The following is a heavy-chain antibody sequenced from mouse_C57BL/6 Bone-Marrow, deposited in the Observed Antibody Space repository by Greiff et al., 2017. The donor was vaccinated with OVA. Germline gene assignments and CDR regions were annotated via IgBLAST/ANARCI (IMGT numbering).Heavy chain of an antibody. Sequence: QVHVKQSGAELVRPGTSVKMSCKASGYTFTNYWIGWAKQRPGHGLEWIGDIYPGGGYTNYNEKFKGKATLTADKSSSTAYMQFSSLTSEDSAIYYCARASNYYGSHWYFDVWGTGTTVTVSS. CDR3: ARASNYYGSHWYFDV. CDR2: IYPGGGYT. CDR1: GYTFTNYW. V-gene: IGHV1-63*01. J-gene: IGHJ1*03. D-gene: IGHD1-1*01.